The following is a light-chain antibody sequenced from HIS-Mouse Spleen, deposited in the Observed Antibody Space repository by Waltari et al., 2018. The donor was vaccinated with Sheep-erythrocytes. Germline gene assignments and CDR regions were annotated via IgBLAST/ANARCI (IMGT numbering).Light chain of an antibody. V-gene: IGKV3-11*01. CDR1: QSVSSH. CDR2: DAS. CDR3: QQYGSSRQQTFT. Sequence: EIVLTQSPATLSLSPGERATLSCRASQSVSSHLAWYQQKPGQAPRLLIYDASNRATGIPARFSGSGSGTDFTLTISSLEPEDFAVYYCQQYGSSRQQTFTFGPGTKVDIK. J-gene: IGKJ3*01.